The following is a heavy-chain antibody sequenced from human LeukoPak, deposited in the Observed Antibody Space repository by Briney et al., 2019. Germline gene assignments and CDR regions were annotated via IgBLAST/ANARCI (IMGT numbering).Heavy chain of an antibody. D-gene: IGHD3-3*01. CDR1: GFTFSSYS. J-gene: IGHJ6*03. V-gene: IGHV3-48*04. CDR3: ARAQADFWSGYYIEYYYYYMDV. CDR2: ISSSSSTI. Sequence: PGGSLRLSCAASGFTFSSYSMNWVRQAPGKGLEWVSYISSSSSTIYYADSVKGRFTISRDNAKNSLYLQMNSLRAEDTAVYYCARAQADFWSGYYIEYYYYYMDVWGKGTTVTVSS.